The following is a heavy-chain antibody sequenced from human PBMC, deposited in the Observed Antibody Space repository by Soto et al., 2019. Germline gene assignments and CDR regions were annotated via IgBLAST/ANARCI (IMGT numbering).Heavy chain of an antibody. D-gene: IGHD6-13*01. CDR3: ARAEYSSSWSDS. Sequence: GASVKVSCKASGYTFTNYGISWVRQAPGQGLEWMGWISAYNGNTNYAQKVQGRLTMTTDTSTTTAYMELRSLRSDDTAVYYCARAEYSSSWSDSWGQGTLVTVSS. CDR1: GYTFTNYG. V-gene: IGHV1-18*01. J-gene: IGHJ4*02. CDR2: ISAYNGNT.